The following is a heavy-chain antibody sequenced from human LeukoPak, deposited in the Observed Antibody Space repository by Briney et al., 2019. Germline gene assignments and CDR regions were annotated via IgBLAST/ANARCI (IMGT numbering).Heavy chain of an antibody. CDR3: ARQTGRWLQVFDY. J-gene: IGHJ4*02. V-gene: IGHV5-10-1*01. D-gene: IGHD5-24*01. CDR2: IDPSDSYT. CDR1: GHSFTSYW. Sequence: GESLRISCKDSGHSFTSYWISWVRQMPGKGLEWMGRIDPSDSYTNYSPSFQGHVTISADKSISTAYLQWSSLKASDTAMYYCARQTGRWLQVFDYWGQGTLVTVSS.